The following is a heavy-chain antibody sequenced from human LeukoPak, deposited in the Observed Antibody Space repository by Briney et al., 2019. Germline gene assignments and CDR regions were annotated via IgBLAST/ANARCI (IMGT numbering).Heavy chain of an antibody. CDR2: IWYDGSND. D-gene: IGHD2-15*01. CDR3: ARKNTQDAFDI. Sequence: GRSMRLSCAASGFTFSSYGMHWVRQAPGKGLEWVAVIWYDGSNDYYANSVKGRFTISRDNSKNTLYLQMNSLRAEDTAVYFCARKNTQDAFDIWGQGTMVTVSS. CDR1: GFTFSSYG. V-gene: IGHV3-33*01. J-gene: IGHJ3*02.